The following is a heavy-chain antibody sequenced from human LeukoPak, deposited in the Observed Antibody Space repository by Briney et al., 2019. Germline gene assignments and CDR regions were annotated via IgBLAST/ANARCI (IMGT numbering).Heavy chain of an antibody. Sequence: PGGSLRLSCAASGFTFDDYAMHWVRQAPGKGLEWVSGISWNSGSIGYADSVKGRFTISRDNAKNSLYLQMNSLRAEDTALYYCAKDMIPHGSGNYLFDYWGQGTLVTVSS. D-gene: IGHD3-10*01. CDR3: AKDMIPHGSGNYLFDY. CDR1: GFTFDDYA. CDR2: ISWNSGSI. V-gene: IGHV3-9*01. J-gene: IGHJ4*02.